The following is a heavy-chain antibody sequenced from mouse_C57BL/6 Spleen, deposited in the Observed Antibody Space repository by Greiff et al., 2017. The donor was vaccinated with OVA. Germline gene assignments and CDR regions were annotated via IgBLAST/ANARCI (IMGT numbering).Heavy chain of an antibody. D-gene: IGHD2-4*01. Sequence: QVQLQQPGAELVKPGASVKLSCKASGYTFTSYWMPWVKQRPGQGLEWIGMIHPNSGSTNYNEKFKSKATLTVDKSSSTAYMQLSSLTSEDSAVYYCARYNDYDEAYWGQGTLVTVSA. V-gene: IGHV1-64*01. CDR1: GYTFTSYW. CDR2: IHPNSGST. J-gene: IGHJ3*01. CDR3: ARYNDYDEAY.